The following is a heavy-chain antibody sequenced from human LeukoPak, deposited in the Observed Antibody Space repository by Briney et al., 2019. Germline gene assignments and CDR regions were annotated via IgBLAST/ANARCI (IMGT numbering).Heavy chain of an antibody. D-gene: IGHD3-3*01. V-gene: IGHV3-74*01. Sequence: GGSLRLSCAASGFSGHWMHWVRQAPGKGLVWVSRIKSDGSSTSYADSVKGRFTISRDNAKNTVYLQMNSLRVEDTAVCYCARSDWFDPWGQGTLVTVSS. CDR1: GFSGHW. CDR3: ARSDWFDP. CDR2: IKSDGSST. J-gene: IGHJ5*02.